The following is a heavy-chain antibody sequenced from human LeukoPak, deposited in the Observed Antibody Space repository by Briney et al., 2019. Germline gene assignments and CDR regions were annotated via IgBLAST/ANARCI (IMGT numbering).Heavy chain of an antibody. Sequence: GGSLRLSCAASGFTFSTYWRSWVGQAPGKGLEWVANIKKDGSEKYYMDSVKGRFTISRDNAENSLYLQMNSLRAEDTAVYYCAREGVHCSGRSCLKAYWGQGTQVTASS. J-gene: IGHJ4*02. D-gene: IGHD2-15*01. CDR3: AREGVHCSGRSCLKAY. V-gene: IGHV3-7*03. CDR1: GFTFSTYW. CDR2: IKKDGSEK.